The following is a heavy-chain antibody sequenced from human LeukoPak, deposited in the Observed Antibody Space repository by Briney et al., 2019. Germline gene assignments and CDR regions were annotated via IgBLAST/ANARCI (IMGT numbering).Heavy chain of an antibody. CDR2: IYSGGST. D-gene: IGHD3-10*01. J-gene: IGHJ5*02. Sequence: GGSQRLSCAASGFTVSSNYMSWVRQAPGKGLEWVSVIYSGGSTYYADSVMGRFTISRDNSKNTLYLQMNSLRAEDTAVYYCARRSGDWFDPWGQGTLVTVSS. V-gene: IGHV3-66*01. CDR3: ARRSGDWFDP. CDR1: GFTVSSNY.